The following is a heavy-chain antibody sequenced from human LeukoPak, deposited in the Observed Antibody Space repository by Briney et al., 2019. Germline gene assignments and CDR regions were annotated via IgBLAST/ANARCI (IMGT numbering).Heavy chain of an antibody. V-gene: IGHV3-21*01. CDR3: ARVPNWNSVNWFDP. D-gene: IGHD1-7*01. CDR2: ISSTSSYI. Sequence: GGSLRLSCAASGFTFSSYDMNWVRQAPGKGLEWVSSISSTSSYIYYADSVKDRFTISRDNAKNSLYLQMNSLRAEDTAVYYCARVPNWNSVNWFDPWGQGTLVTVSS. J-gene: IGHJ5*02. CDR1: GFTFSSYD.